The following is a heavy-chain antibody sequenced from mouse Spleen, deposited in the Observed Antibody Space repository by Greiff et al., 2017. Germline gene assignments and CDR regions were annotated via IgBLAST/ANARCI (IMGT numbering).Heavy chain of an antibody. CDR3: ARDYYGNYGWYFDV. V-gene: IGHV2-4-1*01. Sequence: QVQLQQSGPGLVAPSQSLSITCTVSGFSLTNYAVHWVRQSPGKGLEWLGVIWSDGSTDYNAAFISRLSISKDNSKSQVFFKMNSLQADDTAIYYCARDYYGNYGWYFDVWGAGTTVTVSS. CDR1: GFSLTNYA. D-gene: IGHD2-1*01. J-gene: IGHJ1*01. CDR2: IWSDGST.